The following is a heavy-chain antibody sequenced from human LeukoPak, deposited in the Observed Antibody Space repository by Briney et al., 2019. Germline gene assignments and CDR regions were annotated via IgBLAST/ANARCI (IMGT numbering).Heavy chain of an antibody. CDR1: GFTFSSYS. CDR3: ARARQATVDFDY. Sequence: PGGSLRLSCAASGFTFSSYSMNWVRQAPGKGLEWVSSISSSSSYIYYADSVKGRFTISRGNAKNSLYLQMNSLRAEDTAVYYCARARQATVDFDYWGQGTLVTVSP. J-gene: IGHJ4*02. D-gene: IGHD4-23*01. CDR2: ISSSSSYI. V-gene: IGHV3-21*01.